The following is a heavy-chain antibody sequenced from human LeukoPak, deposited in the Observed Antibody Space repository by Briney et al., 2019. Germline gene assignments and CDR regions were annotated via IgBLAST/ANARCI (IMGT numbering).Heavy chain of an antibody. CDR3: ARDPPYSSSWYNWFDP. V-gene: IGHV3-21*01. Sequence: GGSLRLSCAASGFTFSSYAMSWVRQAPGKGLEWVSSISSSSSYIYYADSVKGRFTNSRDNAKNSLYLQMNSLRAEDTAVYYCARDPPYSSSWYNWFDPWGQGTLVTVSS. CDR2: ISSSSSYI. J-gene: IGHJ5*02. CDR1: GFTFSSYA. D-gene: IGHD6-13*01.